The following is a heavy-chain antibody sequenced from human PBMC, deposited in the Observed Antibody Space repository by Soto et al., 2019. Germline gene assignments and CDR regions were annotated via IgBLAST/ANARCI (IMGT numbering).Heavy chain of an antibody. V-gene: IGHV4-31*03. J-gene: IGHJ4*02. CDR1: GGSISSGGYY. CDR2: IYYSGST. Sequence: QVQLQESGPGLVKPSQTLSLTCTVSGGSISSGGYYWSWIRQHPGKGLEWIGYIYYSGSTYYYPSLKIRVTISVDTSKNQFSLKLSSVTAADTAVYYCARGEMATISFDYWGQGTLVTVSS. D-gene: IGHD5-12*01. CDR3: ARGEMATISFDY.